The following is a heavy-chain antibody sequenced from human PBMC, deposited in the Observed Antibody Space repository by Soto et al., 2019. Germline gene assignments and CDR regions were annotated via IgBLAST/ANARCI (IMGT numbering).Heavy chain of an antibody. CDR3: ARDPNGRGSSSWYAFDY. J-gene: IGHJ4*02. CDR1: GGSISSYY. Sequence: NPSETLSLTCTVSGGSISSYYWSWIRQPAGKGLEWIGRIYTSGSTNYNPSLKSRVTMSVDTSKNQFSLKLSSVTAADTAVYYCARDPNGRGSSSWYAFDYWGQGTLVTVSS. D-gene: IGHD6-13*01. CDR2: IYTSGST. V-gene: IGHV4-4*07.